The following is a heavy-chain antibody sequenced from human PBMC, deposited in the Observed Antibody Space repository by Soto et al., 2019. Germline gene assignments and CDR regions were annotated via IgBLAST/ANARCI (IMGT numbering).Heavy chain of an antibody. V-gene: IGHV3-30*03. CDR2: ISYDGSNK. CDR3: ARIAAAGPTVDY. J-gene: IGHJ4*02. Sequence: QVQLVESGGGGVQPGRSLRLSCAASGFTFSSYGMHWVRQAPGKGLEWVAVISYDGSNKYYADSVKGRFTISRDNSKNTLYLQMNSLRAEDTAVYYCARIAAAGPTVDYWGQGTLVTVSS. CDR1: GFTFSSYG. D-gene: IGHD6-13*01.